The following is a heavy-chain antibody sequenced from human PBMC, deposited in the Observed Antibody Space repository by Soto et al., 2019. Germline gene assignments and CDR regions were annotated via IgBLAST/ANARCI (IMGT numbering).Heavy chain of an antibody. J-gene: IGHJ4*02. CDR1: GFSLSSNGVG. V-gene: IGHV2-5*02. D-gene: IGHD3-10*01. CDR2: IYWDDDH. CDR3: AREMYYSTYFDS. Sequence: QITLRESGPALVRPTQTLTLTCTFSGFSLSSNGVGVGWIRQPPGKALEWLALIYWDDDHRYSPSLTTRLTITKDTSKNQVVLTMTKLDPVDTATYYCAREMYYSTYFDSWGQGTLVTVSS.